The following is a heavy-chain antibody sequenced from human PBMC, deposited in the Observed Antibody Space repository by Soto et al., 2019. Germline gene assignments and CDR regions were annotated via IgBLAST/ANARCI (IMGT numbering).Heavy chain of an antibody. V-gene: IGHV5-10-1*01. CDR2: IDPSDSYT. CDR1: GYSFTRYW. Sequence: GESLTITCTCSGYSFTRYWISWVRQMPGKGLEWMGRIDPSDSYTNYSPSFQGHVTISADKSISTAYLQWSSLKASDTAMYYCARGLAGYDPHYYYYGMDVWGQGTTVTVSS. CDR3: ARGLAGYDPHYYYYGMDV. J-gene: IGHJ6*02. D-gene: IGHD5-12*01.